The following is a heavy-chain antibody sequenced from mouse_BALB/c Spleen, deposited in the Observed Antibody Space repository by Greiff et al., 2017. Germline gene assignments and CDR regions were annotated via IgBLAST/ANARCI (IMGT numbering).Heavy chain of an antibody. J-gene: IGHJ3*01. CDR1: GFSLTSYG. Sequence: VNVVESGPGLVAPSQSLSITCTVSGFSLTSYGVHWVRQPPGKGLEWLGVIWAGGSTNYNSALMSRLSISKDNSKSQVFLKMNSQQTDDTAMYYCARDADGYWFAYWGQGTLVTVSA. V-gene: IGHV2-9*02. CDR2: IWAGGST. CDR3: ARDADGYWFAY. D-gene: IGHD2-3*01.